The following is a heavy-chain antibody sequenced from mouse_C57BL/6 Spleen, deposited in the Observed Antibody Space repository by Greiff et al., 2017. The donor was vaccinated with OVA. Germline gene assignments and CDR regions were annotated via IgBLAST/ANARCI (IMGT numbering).Heavy chain of an antibody. V-gene: IGHV5-4*01. CDR2: ISDGGSYT. CDR3: AREGADGYFDY. J-gene: IGHJ2*01. Sequence: EVQLVESGGGLVKPGGSLKLSCAASGFTFSSYAMSWVRQTPEKRLEWVATISDGGSYTYYPDNVKGRFTISRDNAKNNLYLQMSHLKSEDTAMYYCAREGADGYFDYWGQGTTLTVSS. CDR1: GFTFSSYA.